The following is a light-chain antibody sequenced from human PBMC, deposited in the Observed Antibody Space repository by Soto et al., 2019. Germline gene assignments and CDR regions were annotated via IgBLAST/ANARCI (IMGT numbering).Light chain of an antibody. CDR1: QGVSIK. Sequence: DIVMTQSPATLSVAPGERVTFSCRASQGVSIKLAWYQHKPGHAPRLLIFDASQRATGIPARFRGSGSGTDFTLSISSLEPEDFAVYYCQQRTDRPPWTFGQGTKVDVK. CDR3: QQRTDRPPWT. CDR2: DAS. V-gene: IGKV3-11*01. J-gene: IGKJ1*01.